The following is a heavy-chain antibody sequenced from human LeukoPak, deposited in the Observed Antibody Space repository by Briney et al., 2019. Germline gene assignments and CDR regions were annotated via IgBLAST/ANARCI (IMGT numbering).Heavy chain of an antibody. Sequence: PSETLSLTCAVSGGSISSSNWWSWVRQPPGKGLEWIGEIYHSGSTNYNPSLKSRATISVGKSKNQFSLKLSSVTAADTAVFYCARLRFYGSGTYYDYYFDYWGQGTLVTVSS. CDR1: GGSISSSNW. CDR3: ARLRFYGSGTYYDYYFDY. CDR2: IYHSGST. J-gene: IGHJ4*02. D-gene: IGHD3-10*01. V-gene: IGHV4-4*02.